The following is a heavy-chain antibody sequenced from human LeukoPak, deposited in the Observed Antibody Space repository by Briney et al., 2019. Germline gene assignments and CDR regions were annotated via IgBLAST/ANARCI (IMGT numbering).Heavy chain of an antibody. Sequence: PGGSLRLSCAASGFTFSSYGMHWVRQAPGKGLEWVAFIRYDGTNKYYADSVKGRFAIFRDNPKNTLYLQMNSLRAEDTAVYYCAKTDCSSVSCYNDYWGQGTLVTVSS. V-gene: IGHV3-30*02. CDR2: IRYDGTNK. CDR3: AKTDCSSVSCYNDY. D-gene: IGHD2-2*02. CDR1: GFTFSSYG. J-gene: IGHJ4*02.